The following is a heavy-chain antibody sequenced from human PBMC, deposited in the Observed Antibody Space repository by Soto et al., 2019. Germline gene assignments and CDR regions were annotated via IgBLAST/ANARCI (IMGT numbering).Heavy chain of an antibody. Sequence: QVQLVQSGAEVKKPGASVKVSCKASGYTFVNYDISWVRQAPGQGLEWMGWISVYNGNTNYAHKVQGRVTMTTDTSTSTAYMELRSLRSDDTAVYYCARRVVVLTSDWFAPWSQGTLVTVSS. CDR2: ISVYNGNT. D-gene: IGHD2-15*01. CDR3: ARRVVVLTSDWFAP. CDR1: GYTFVNYD. V-gene: IGHV1-18*01. J-gene: IGHJ5*02.